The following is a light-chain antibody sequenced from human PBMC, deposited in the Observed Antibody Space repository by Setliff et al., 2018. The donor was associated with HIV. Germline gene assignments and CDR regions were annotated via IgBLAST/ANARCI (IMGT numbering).Light chain of an antibody. Sequence: QSVLTQPPSVSGAPGQRVTISCTGTSSDVGGYNYVSWYQQRPGKAPKLMIYEVSKRPSGVPDRFSGSKSGNTASLTVSGLQAEDEADYYCSSYAGSNNVFGTGTKVTVL. V-gene: IGLV2-8*01. CDR2: EVS. CDR1: SSDVGGYNY. J-gene: IGLJ1*01. CDR3: SSYAGSNNV.